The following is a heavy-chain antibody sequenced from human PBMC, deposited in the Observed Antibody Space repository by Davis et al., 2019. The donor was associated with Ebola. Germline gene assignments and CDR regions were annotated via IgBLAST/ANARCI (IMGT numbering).Heavy chain of an antibody. CDR2: IAYTGST. Sequence: SETLSLTCTVSGGSISSSSYYWGWIRQSPGKGLEWIGSIAYTGSTYYNPSLKSRVTISVDTSKNQLSLKLTSVTAADTAVYYCATHPRSLGVAGTAQNDYWGQGTLVTVSS. V-gene: IGHV4-39*01. CDR3: ATHPRSLGVAGTAQNDY. CDR1: GGSISSSSYY. D-gene: IGHD6-19*01. J-gene: IGHJ4*02.